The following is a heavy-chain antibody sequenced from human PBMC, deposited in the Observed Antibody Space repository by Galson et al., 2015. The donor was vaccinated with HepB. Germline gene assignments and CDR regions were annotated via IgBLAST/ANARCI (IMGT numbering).Heavy chain of an antibody. CDR1: GFTFSSYA. V-gene: IGHV3-30-3*01. D-gene: IGHD5-12*01. Sequence: SLRLSCAASGFTFSSYAIHWVRQAPGKGLEWVALISYDGSGKYYADSVKGRFTISRDNSKNTLYLQMNSLRAEDTAVYYCARDGGRNGFDFPFDYWGQGTLATVSS. CDR2: ISYDGSGK. J-gene: IGHJ4*02. CDR3: ARDGGRNGFDFPFDY.